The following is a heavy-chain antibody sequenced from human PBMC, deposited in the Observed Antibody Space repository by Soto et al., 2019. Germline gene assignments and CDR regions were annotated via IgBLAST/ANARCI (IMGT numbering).Heavy chain of an antibody. Sequence: GASVKVSCKASGFTFTSSAVQWVRQARGQRLEWIGWIVVGSGNTNYAQKFQERVTITRDMSTSTAYMELSSLRSEDTAVYYCAAGVDSSGYYYVGAPYYYYGMDVWGQGTTVTSP. CDR3: AAGVDSSGYYYVGAPYYYYGMDV. J-gene: IGHJ6*02. D-gene: IGHD3-22*01. V-gene: IGHV1-58*01. CDR2: IVVGSGNT. CDR1: GFTFTSSA.